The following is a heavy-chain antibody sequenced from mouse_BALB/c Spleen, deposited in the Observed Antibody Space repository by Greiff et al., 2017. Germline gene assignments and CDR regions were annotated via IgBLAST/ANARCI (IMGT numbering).Heavy chain of an antibody. CDR3: TRSWYYGSSFLFAY. J-gene: IGHJ3*01. CDR2: INPSNGGT. Sequence: VQLQQSGAELVKPGASVKLSCKASGYTFTSYYMYWVKQRPGQGLEWIGEINPSNGGTNFTEKFKSKATLTVDKSSSTAYMQLSSLTSEDSAVYYCTRSWYYGSSFLFAYWGQGTLVTVSA. CDR1: GYTFTSYY. D-gene: IGHD1-1*01. V-gene: IGHV1S81*02.